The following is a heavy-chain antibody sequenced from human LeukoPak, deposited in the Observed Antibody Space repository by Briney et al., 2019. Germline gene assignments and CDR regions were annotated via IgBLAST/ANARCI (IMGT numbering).Heavy chain of an antibody. V-gene: IGHV3-21*01. J-gene: IGHJ4*02. CDR2: IGGSGEKT. CDR1: GLTFSRYD. D-gene: IGHD6-19*01. Sequence: GGSLRLSCVASGLTFSRYDMTWFRQAPGKGPEWVSFIGGSGEKTYYSDSVRGRFTISRDNAKNSLYLQMNSLRAEDTAVYYCARESYSSGWSYYFDYWGQGTLVTVSS. CDR3: ARESYSSGWSYYFDY.